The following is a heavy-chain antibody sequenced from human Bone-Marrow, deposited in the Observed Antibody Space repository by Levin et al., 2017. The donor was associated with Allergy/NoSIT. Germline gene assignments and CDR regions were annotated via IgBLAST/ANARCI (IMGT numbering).Heavy chain of an antibody. CDR1: GASVSSGSYY. CDR2: IYYNGNT. CDR3: ARVTRGTTWGFFDY. D-gene: IGHD2/OR15-2a*01. V-gene: IGHV4-39*07. J-gene: IGHJ4*02. Sequence: SETLSLTCTVSGASVSSGSYYWAWIRQPPGKGLEWIGSIYYNGNTHDDPSLKSRVTISVDTSKNQFSLKLSSVTAAATAVYYCARVTRGTTWGFFDYWGQGTLVTVSS.